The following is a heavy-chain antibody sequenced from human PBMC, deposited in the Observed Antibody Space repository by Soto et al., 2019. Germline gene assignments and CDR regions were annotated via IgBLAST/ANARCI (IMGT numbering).Heavy chain of an antibody. CDR1: GASFSGYY. CDR3: AQWRDDDVLTGYHLRYFDY. D-gene: IGHD3-9*01. Sequence: QVEPQQWGARPLKPSETLSLTCAMYGASFSGYYWSWVRQPPGKGLEWIGEINHSGSTNYNPSLKSRVIISVDRSRNQFSLRLSSVTAADTAVYYCAQWRDDDVLTGYHLRYFDYWGQGTLVTVSS. V-gene: IGHV4-34*01. CDR2: INHSGST. J-gene: IGHJ4*02.